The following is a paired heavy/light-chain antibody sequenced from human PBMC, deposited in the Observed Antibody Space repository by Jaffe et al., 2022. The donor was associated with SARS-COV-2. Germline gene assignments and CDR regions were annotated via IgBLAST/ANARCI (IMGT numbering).Light chain of an antibody. CDR1: SSNIGAGYD. CDR3: QSYDSSLSGV. V-gene: IGLV1-40*01. CDR2: GNN. J-gene: IGLJ3*02. Sequence: QSVLTQPPSVSGAPGQRVTISCTGSSSNIGAGYDVHWYQQLPGTAPKLLIYGNNNRPSGVPDRFSGSKSGTSASLAITGLQAEDEADYYCQSYDSSLSGVFGGGTKLTVL.
Heavy chain of an antibody. CDR2: TSSSSSYI. V-gene: IGHV3-21*01. CDR1: GFTFSSYS. CDR3: AKCSTTTCPPGGFDY. Sequence: EVQLVESGGGLVKPGGSLRLSCAASGFTFSSYSMNWVRQAPGKGLEWVSSTSSSSSYIYYADSVKGRFTISRDNAKNSLYLQMNSLRAEDTAVYYCAKCSTTTCPPGGFDYWGQGTLVTVSS. D-gene: IGHD2-2*01. J-gene: IGHJ4*02.